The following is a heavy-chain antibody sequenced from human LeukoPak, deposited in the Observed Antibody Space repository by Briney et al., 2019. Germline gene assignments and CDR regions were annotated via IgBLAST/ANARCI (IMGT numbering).Heavy chain of an antibody. CDR1: GGSISSYY. J-gene: IGHJ1*01. V-gene: IGHV4-59*08. Sequence: SETLSLTCTVSGGSISSYYWSWIRQPPGKGLEWIGYIYYSGSTNYNPSLKSRVTISVDTSKNQFSLKLSSVTAADTAVYYCAGPLRLGELSLRYWGQGTLVTVSS. D-gene: IGHD3-16*02. CDR3: AGPLRLGELSLRY. CDR2: IYYSGST.